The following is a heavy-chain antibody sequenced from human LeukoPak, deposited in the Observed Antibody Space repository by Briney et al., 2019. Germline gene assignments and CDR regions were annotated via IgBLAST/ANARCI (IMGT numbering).Heavy chain of an antibody. D-gene: IGHD6-13*01. CDR3: ARHDGASSWYAFDY. Sequence: PSETLSLTCTVSGGSISSSSYYWGWIRQPPGKGLEWIGSFYYSGSTYYNPSLKSRVTTSVDTPKNQFSLKLSSVTAADTAVYYCARHDGASSWYAFDYWGQGTLVTVSS. CDR2: FYYSGST. J-gene: IGHJ4*02. CDR1: GGSISSSSYY. V-gene: IGHV4-39*01.